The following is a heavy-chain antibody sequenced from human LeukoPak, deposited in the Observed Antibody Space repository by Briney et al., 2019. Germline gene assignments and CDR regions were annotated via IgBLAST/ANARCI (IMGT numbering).Heavy chain of an antibody. Sequence: EASVKVSCKASGYTFTGYYMHWVRQAPGQGLEWMGRIIPILGIANYAQKFQGRVTITADKSTSTAYMELSSLRSEDTAVYYCASVGCSSTSCHGEYYYYMDVWGKGTTVTVSS. V-gene: IGHV1-69*02. J-gene: IGHJ6*03. CDR2: IIPILGIA. D-gene: IGHD2-2*01. CDR3: ASVGCSSTSCHGEYYYYMDV. CDR1: GYTFTGYY.